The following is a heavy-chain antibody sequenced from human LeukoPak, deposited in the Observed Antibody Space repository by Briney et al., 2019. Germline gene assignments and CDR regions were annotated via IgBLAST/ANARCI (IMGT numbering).Heavy chain of an antibody. J-gene: IGHJ4*02. D-gene: IGHD3-22*01. CDR3: AGDRRYYYDSSGYIGPFDY. V-gene: IGHV1-46*01. CDR2: INPSGGST. CDR1: GYTFTSYY. Sequence: EASVKVSCKASGYTFTSYYMHWVRQAPGQGLEWMGIINPSGGSTSYAQKFQGRVTMTRDTSTSTVYMELSSLRSEDTAVYYCAGDRRYYYDSSGYIGPFDYWGQGTLVTVSS.